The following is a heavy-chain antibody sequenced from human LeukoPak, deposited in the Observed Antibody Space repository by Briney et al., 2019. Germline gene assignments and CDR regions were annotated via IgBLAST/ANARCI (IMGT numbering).Heavy chain of an antibody. CDR3: AKVLDYCDGGTCYNSGMDS. CDR2: ISSDGVYT. V-gene: IGHV3-64D*08. Sequence: GGSLRLSCLASGFTFNLYSMHGVRQAPGKGLEFVSVISSDGVYTYYAYSVKGRFTISRDNSKNTVYLQMSSLGADDTAVYYCAKVLDYCDGGTCYNSGMDSWGQGTLVTVSS. D-gene: IGHD2-15*01. CDR1: GFTFNLYS. J-gene: IGHJ4*02.